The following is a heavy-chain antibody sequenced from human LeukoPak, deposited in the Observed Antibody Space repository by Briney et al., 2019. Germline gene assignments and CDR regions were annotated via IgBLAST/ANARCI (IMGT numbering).Heavy chain of an antibody. D-gene: IGHD4-17*01. CDR3: AKDYNPLYGDHPDY. J-gene: IGHJ4*02. CDR2: ISGDGGSA. Sequence: GGSLRLSCAASGFTFDDYAMHWVRQAPGKGLEWVSLISGDGGSAYYADSMKGRFTISRDNSKDSLYLQMNSLRTEDTALYYCAKDYNPLYGDHPDYWGQGTLVTVSS. CDR1: GFTFDDYA. V-gene: IGHV3-43*02.